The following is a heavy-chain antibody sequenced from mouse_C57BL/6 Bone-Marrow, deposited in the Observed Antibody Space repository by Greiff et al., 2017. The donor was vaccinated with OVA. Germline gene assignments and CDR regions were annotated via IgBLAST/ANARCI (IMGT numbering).Heavy chain of an antibody. J-gene: IGHJ3*01. CDR3: ARDEGYDGAWFAY. Sequence: EVKLVESGGGLVKPGGSLKLSCAASGFTFSSYDMSWVRQTPEKRLEWVATISDGGSYTYYPDNVKGRFTISRDNAKNNLYLQMSHLKSEDTAMYYCARDEGYDGAWFAYWGQGTLVTVSA. CDR1: GFTFSSYD. V-gene: IGHV5-4*01. D-gene: IGHD2-3*01. CDR2: ISDGGSYT.